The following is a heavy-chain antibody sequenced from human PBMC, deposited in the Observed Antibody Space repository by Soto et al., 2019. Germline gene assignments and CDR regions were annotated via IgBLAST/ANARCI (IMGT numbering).Heavy chain of an antibody. CDR3: ARDVQHYDYIWGSFSHVYYFDY. V-gene: IGHV3-48*01. J-gene: IGHJ4*02. CDR2: ISSSSSTI. D-gene: IGHD3-16*01. CDR1: GFTFSSYS. Sequence: GGSLRLSCAASGFTFSSYSMNWVRQAPGKGLEWVSYISSSSSTIYYADSVKGRFTISRDNAKNSLYLQMNSLRAEDTAVYYCARDVQHYDYIWGSFSHVYYFDYWGQGTLVTVSS.